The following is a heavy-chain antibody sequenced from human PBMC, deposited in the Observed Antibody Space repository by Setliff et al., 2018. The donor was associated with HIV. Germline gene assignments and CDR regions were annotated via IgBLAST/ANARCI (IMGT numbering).Heavy chain of an antibody. Sequence: PSETLSLTCAVYGGSFSGYYWSWIRQPPGKGLEWIGEINHSGSTHYNPSLKRRVTISIDKSKNQFSLNLNSVTAADTAVYYCARGQGCGGGCHYAFEMWGQGTMVTVSS. CDR3: ARGQGCGGGCHYAFEM. J-gene: IGHJ3*02. CDR1: GGSFSGYY. D-gene: IGHD2-21*02. CDR2: INHSGST. V-gene: IGHV4-34*01.